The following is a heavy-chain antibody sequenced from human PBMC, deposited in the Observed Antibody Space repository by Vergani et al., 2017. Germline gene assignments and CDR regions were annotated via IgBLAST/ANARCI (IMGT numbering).Heavy chain of an antibody. Sequence: QVQLQESGPGLVKPSETLSLTCTVSGGSISSYYWSWIRQPPGKGLEWIGYIYYSGSTNYNPSLKSRVTISVDTSKNQFSLKLSSVTAADTAVYYCARDAPGVGYGYWGQGTLV. D-gene: IGHD5-18*01. CDR1: GGSISSYY. V-gene: IGHV4-59*01. CDR3: ARDAPGVGYGY. J-gene: IGHJ4*02. CDR2: IYYSGST.